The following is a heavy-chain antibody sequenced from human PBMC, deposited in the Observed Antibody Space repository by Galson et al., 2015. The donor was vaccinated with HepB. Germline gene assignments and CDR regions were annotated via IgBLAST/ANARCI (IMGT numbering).Heavy chain of an antibody. Sequence: SVKASCKASGYTFTSYYMHWVRQAPGQGLEWMGIINPSGGSTSYAQKFQGRVTMTRDTSTSTVYMELSSLRSEDTAVYYCARGECSTSCQNYYYGMDVWGQGTTVTVSS. D-gene: IGHD2-2*01. CDR2: INPSGGST. J-gene: IGHJ6*02. CDR3: ARGECSTSCQNYYYGMDV. V-gene: IGHV1-46*01. CDR1: GYTFTSYY.